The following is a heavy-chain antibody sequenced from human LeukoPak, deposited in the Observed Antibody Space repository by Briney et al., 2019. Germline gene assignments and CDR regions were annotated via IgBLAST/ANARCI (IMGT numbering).Heavy chain of an antibody. V-gene: IGHV3-7*04. J-gene: IGHJ4*02. CDR2: IKQDGGEK. Sequence: GGSLRLSCAASGGTFSSYWMSWVRQAPGKGLEWVADIKQDGGEKYYVESVKGRFTIARDKAKNSLYMEMNSLRAEDTAVYYCARGGRTEDWGQGTLVTVSS. CDR3: ARGGRTED. D-gene: IGHD1-14*01. CDR1: GGTFSSYW.